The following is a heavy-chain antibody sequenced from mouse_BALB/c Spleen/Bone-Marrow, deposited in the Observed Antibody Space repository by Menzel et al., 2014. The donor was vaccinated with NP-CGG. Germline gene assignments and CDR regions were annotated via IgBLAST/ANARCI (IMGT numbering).Heavy chain of an antibody. V-gene: IGHV5-9-3*01. CDR1: GFTFSSYG. D-gene: IGHD1-1*02. Sequence: EVKLMESGGGLVKPGGSLKLSCAASGFTFSSYGVSWVRQTPEKRLEWVATISNGGNYTYYPDSVKGRFTISRDNAKNTLYLQMSSLRSEDTAMYYCTRQRGDYAMDYWGRGTSVTVSS. CDR3: TRQRGDYAMDY. J-gene: IGHJ4*01. CDR2: ISNGGNYT.